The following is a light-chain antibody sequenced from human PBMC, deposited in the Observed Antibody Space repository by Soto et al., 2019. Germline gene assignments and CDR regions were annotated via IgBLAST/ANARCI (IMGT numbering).Light chain of an antibody. CDR3: SSYTSSSTLVV. CDR2: DGS. Sequence: QSALTQPASVSGSPGQSITISCTGTSSDVGGYNYVSWYQQHPGKAPKLMIYDGSNRPSGVSKRFSGSKSGNTASLTISGLQAEDEADYYCSSYTSSSTLVVFGGGTKVTVL. V-gene: IGLV2-14*01. CDR1: SSDVGGYNY. J-gene: IGLJ2*01.